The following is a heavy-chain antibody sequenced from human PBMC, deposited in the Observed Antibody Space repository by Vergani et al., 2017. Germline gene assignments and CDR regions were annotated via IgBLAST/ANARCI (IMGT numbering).Heavy chain of an antibody. Sequence: QVQLQESGPGLVKPSQTLSLTCNVSGGSISSGSFYWSWIRQPAGKGLEWFGRIYTSGRTNYNPSLKSRVTLSVDTSKNQFSLKLSPVTAADTSVYYCARALTGYYYYMDVWGKGTTVTVSS. CDR1: GGSISSGSFY. D-gene: IGHD4/OR15-4a*01. CDR3: ARALTGYYYYMDV. CDR2: IYTSGRT. J-gene: IGHJ6*03. V-gene: IGHV4-61*02.